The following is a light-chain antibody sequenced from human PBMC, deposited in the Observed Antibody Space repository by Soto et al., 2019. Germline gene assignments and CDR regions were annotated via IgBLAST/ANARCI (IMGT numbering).Light chain of an antibody. V-gene: IGKV3D-20*02. J-gene: IGKJ1*01. CDR3: QFYGDPSKT. Sequence: EIVLTQSPSTLSLSLGQRATLSCRASQFVSSNFLAWYQQKPGQAPRLLIFDASTRATGIPDRFTGSGSGTDFTLTISRLEPEDFAVYYCQFYGDPSKTFGQGTKVDIK. CDR2: DAS. CDR1: QFVSSNF.